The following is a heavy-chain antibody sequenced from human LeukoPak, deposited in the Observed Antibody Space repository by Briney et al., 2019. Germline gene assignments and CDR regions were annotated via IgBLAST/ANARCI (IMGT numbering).Heavy chain of an antibody. CDR2: ISANGGRT. D-gene: IGHD2-8*02. CDR3: AKGPERRGFCTGSGCYSDC. V-gene: IGHV3-23*01. J-gene: IGHJ4*02. Sequence: PGGSLRLSCAASGLTFSGYVMSWARQAPGKGLEWVAAISANGGRTYYTESVKGHFTISRDNSKNTLYLQMNSLRADDTAVYYCAKGPERRGFCTGSGCYSDCWGQGTLVTVSS. CDR1: GLTFSGYV.